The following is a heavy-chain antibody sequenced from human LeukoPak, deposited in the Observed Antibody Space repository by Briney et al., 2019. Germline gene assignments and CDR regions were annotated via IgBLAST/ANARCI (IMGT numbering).Heavy chain of an antibody. CDR1: GFTFSSYG. J-gene: IGHJ4*02. CDR2: ISYDGSNK. CDR3: ARFRKQLGLDY. D-gene: IGHD6-13*01. V-gene: IGHV3-30*03. Sequence: GGSLRLSCAASGFTFSSYGMHWVRQAPGKGLEWVAVISYDGSNKYYADSVKGRFTISRDNSKNTLYLQMNSLRAEGTAVYYCARFRKQLGLDYWGQGTLVTVSS.